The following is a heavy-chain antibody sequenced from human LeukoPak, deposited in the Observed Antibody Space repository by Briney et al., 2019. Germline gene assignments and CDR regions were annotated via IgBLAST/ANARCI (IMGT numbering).Heavy chain of an antibody. J-gene: IGHJ4*02. CDR1: GFTFSDYY. V-gene: IGHV3-11*01. D-gene: IGHD2-15*01. Sequence: GGSLRLSYAASGFTFSDYYMSWIRQAPGKGLEWVSYISSSGSTIYYADSVKGRFTISRDNAKNSLYLQMNSLRAEDTAVYYCARAGGNPLHDQRVCDYWGQGTLVTVSS. CDR2: ISSSGSTI. CDR3: ARAGGNPLHDQRVCDY.